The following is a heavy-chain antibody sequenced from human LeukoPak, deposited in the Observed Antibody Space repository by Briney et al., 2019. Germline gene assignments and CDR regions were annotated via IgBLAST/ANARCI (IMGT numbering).Heavy chain of an antibody. V-gene: IGHV4-34*01. CDR3: ARLPDYDFWSGLSKSFDY. CDR1: GVSFSGYY. J-gene: IGHJ4*02. D-gene: IGHD3-3*01. CDR2: INHSGST. Sequence: SETLSLTCAVYGVSFSGYYWSWIRQPPGKGLEWIGGINHSGSTNYNPSLKSRVTISVDTSKNQFSLKLSSVTAADTAVYYCARLPDYDFWSGLSKSFDYWGQGTLVTVSS.